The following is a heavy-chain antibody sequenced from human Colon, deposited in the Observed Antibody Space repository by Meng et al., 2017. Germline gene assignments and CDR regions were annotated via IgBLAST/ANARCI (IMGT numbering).Heavy chain of an antibody. D-gene: IGHD3-22*01. Sequence: QVPLQESGPGLVKPSETLSLTCSVSGYSISTAYYWGWIRQTPGKGLEWIASIDRSGTTYYNPSLESRVTISVDTSKNHFSLRLNSVTAADTAVYFCARTIYSSSVDYWGQGTLVTVSS. CDR2: IDRSGTT. CDR3: ARTIYSSSVDY. J-gene: IGHJ4*02. CDR1: GYSISTAYY. V-gene: IGHV4-38-2*01.